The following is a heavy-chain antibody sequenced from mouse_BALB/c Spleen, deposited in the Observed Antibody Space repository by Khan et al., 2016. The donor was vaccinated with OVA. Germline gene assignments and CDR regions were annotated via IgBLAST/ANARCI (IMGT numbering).Heavy chain of an antibody. V-gene: IGHV1-77*01. CDR2: INRGSGNT. CDR1: GYTFTDYN. J-gene: IGHJ3*01. CDR3: AREWGAWFAY. Sequence: QVQLQQSGAELARPGTSVKLSCAASGYTFTDYNMNWVNQTTGQGLEWIGEINRGSGNTYYSDKLKGKSTLTADKSSSTTYMHLISLTSEDSAVYLCAREWGAWFAYWGQGTMVTVSA.